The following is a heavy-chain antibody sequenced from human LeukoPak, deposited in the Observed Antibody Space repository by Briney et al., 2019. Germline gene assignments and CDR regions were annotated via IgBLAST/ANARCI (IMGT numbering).Heavy chain of an antibody. CDR2: ITPILGIA. V-gene: IGHV1-69*04. CDR1: GGTFSSYA. D-gene: IGHD3-22*01. Sequence: SVKVSCKASGGTFSSYAISWVRQAPGQGLEWMGRITPILGIANYAQKFQGRVTITADKSTSTAYMGLSSLRSEDTAVYYCARARSSSGYIDYWGQGTLVTVSS. J-gene: IGHJ4*02. CDR3: ARARSSSGYIDY.